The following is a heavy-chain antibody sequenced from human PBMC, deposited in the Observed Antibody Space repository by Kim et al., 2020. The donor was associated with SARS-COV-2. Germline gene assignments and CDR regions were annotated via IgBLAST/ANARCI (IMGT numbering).Heavy chain of an antibody. D-gene: IGHD6-13*01. CDR1: GGSISSNY. V-gene: IGHV4-59*01. J-gene: IGHJ4*02. Sequence: SETLSLTCTVSGGSISSNYLTWIRQPPGKGLEWIGDIYYSGSTKYNSSLTSRVSISIDTSKHQFSLPLYSVTAADTAVYYCATTPGFSSSWYVYSWGQG. CDR3: ATTPGFSSSWYVYS. CDR2: IYYSGST.